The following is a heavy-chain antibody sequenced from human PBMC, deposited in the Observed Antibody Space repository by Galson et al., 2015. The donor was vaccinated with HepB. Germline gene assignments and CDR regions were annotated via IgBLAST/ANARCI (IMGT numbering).Heavy chain of an antibody. Sequence: TLSLTCTVSGGSISSGDYYWSWIRQPPGKGLEWIGYIYYSGSTYYNPSLKSRVTISVDTSKNQFSLKLSSVTAADTAVYYCARGGYYDFSPDAFDIWGQGTMVTVSS. CDR1: GGSISSGDYY. D-gene: IGHD3-3*01. CDR3: ARGGYYDFSPDAFDI. V-gene: IGHV4-30-4*01. J-gene: IGHJ3*02. CDR2: IYYSGST.